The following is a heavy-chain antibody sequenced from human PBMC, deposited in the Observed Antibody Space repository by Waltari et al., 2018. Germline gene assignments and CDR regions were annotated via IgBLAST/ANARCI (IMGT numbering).Heavy chain of an antibody. Sequence: QVQLVQSGAEVKKPGASVKVSCKASGYTFTSYDMHWVRQAPGQRLEWMGWINAGNGNTKYSQKFQGRVTITRDTSASTAYMELSSLRSEDTAVYYCARGYLATGTTCWFDPWGQGTLVTVSS. CDR3: ARGYLATGTTCWFDP. CDR2: INAGNGNT. D-gene: IGHD1-1*01. CDR1: GYTFTSYD. V-gene: IGHV1-3*01. J-gene: IGHJ5*02.